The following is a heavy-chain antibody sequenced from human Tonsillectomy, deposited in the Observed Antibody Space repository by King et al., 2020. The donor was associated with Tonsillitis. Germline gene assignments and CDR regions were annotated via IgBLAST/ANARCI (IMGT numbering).Heavy chain of an antibody. J-gene: IGHJ4*02. Sequence: VQLVESGGGVVQPGRSLRLSCAASGFTFSSYGMHWVRQASGKGLEWVAVILYDGINEYYEDSVKGRFTISRDNSKNTLYVQMNSLRAEDTAVYYCAKDSSSSQYYLDDWGQGTLVTVSA. V-gene: IGHV3-30*18. CDR3: AKDSSSSQYYLDD. CDR2: ILYDGINE. D-gene: IGHD6-6*01. CDR1: GFTFSSYG.